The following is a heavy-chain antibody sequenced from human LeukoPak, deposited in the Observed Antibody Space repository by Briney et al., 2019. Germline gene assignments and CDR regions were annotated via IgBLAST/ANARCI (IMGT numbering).Heavy chain of an antibody. V-gene: IGHV3-23*01. D-gene: IGHD5-18*01. CDR1: GFTFGTYA. Sequence: PGGSLRLSCAASGFTFGTYAMSWVRQGPGKGLEWVSAISGSGGSTYYADSVKGRFTISRDNSKNTLYLQMNSLRADDTAVYYCARDYSYGHDGGMDVWGQGTTVTVSS. CDR2: ISGSGGST. CDR3: ARDYSYGHDGGMDV. J-gene: IGHJ6*02.